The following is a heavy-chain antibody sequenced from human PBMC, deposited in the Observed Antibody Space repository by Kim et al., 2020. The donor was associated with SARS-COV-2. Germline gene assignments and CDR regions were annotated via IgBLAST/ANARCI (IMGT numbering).Heavy chain of an antibody. J-gene: IGHJ6*02. CDR1: GFTFSSYA. V-gene: IGHV3-23*01. Sequence: GGSLRLSCAASGFTFSSYAMSWVRQAPGKGLEWVSAISGSGDSTYYADSVKGRFTISRDNSKNTLYLQMNSLRAEDTAVYYCAKEGEEYCSSTSCYYYYYGMDVWGQGTTVTVSS. CDR2: ISGSGDST. CDR3: AKEGEEYCSSTSCYYYYYGMDV. D-gene: IGHD2-2*01.